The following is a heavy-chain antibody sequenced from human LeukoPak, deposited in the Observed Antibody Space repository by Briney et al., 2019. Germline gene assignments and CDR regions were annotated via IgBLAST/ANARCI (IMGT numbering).Heavy chain of an antibody. J-gene: IGHJ4*02. V-gene: IGHV3-33*03. CDR2: IWYDGSNK. CDR3: ARGPYGDYGVDY. Sequence: GGSLRLSCAASGFTFSSYGMHWVRQAPGKGLEWVAVIWYDGSNKYYADSVKGRFTISRDNAKNSLYLQMNSLRAEDTAVYYCARGPYGDYGVDYWGQGTLVTVSS. D-gene: IGHD4-17*01. CDR1: GFTFSSYG.